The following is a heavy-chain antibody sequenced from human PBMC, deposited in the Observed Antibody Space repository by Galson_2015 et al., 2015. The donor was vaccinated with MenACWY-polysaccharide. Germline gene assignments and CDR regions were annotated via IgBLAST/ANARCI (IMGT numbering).Heavy chain of an antibody. CDR2: VSYDGSDK. Sequence: SLRLSCAASGFTFSTYAIHWVRQAPGKGLEWVAVVSYDGSDKYYADSVKGRFTISRDNSKNTLYLQMNSLRPEDTAVYYCAREGGRATFGVVAAYFDYWGQGTLVTVSS. J-gene: IGHJ4*02. CDR3: AREGGRATFGVVAAYFDY. CDR1: GFTFSTYA. D-gene: IGHD3-3*01. V-gene: IGHV3-30-3*01.